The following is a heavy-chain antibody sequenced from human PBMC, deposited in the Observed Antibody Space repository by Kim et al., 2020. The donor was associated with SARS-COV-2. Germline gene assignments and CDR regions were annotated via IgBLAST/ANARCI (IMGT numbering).Heavy chain of an antibody. CDR1: GFTFSSYG. V-gene: IGHV3-30*18. D-gene: IGHD5-12*01. CDR2: ISYDGSNK. CDR3: AKDAGDSGYDSSLDY. Sequence: GGSLRLSCAASGFTFSSYGMHWVRQAPGKGLEWVAVISYDGSNKYYADSVKGRFTISRDNSKNTLYLQMNSLRAEDTAVYYCAKDAGDSGYDSSLDYWGQGTLVTVSS. J-gene: IGHJ4*02.